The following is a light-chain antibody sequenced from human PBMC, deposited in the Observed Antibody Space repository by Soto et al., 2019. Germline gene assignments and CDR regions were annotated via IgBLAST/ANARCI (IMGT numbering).Light chain of an antibody. CDR2: SSS. V-gene: IGKV1-8*01. Sequence: IVLTRSPSSFSASTGDRVTITCRASQDISSSLAWYQQKPGKPPKLLIYSSSTLQSGVPSRFSGSGSGTDFTLTINGLQPEDFASYWCQQSYNLPRTFGPGTKVDIK. J-gene: IGKJ1*01. CDR1: QDISSS. CDR3: QQSYNLPRT.